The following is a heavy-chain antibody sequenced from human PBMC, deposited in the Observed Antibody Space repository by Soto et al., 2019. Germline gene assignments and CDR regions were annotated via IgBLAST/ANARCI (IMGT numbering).Heavy chain of an antibody. CDR2: IYYSGST. CDR3: ARERGDYYYGSGSYSDY. CDR1: GGSISSGDYY. D-gene: IGHD3-10*01. V-gene: IGHV4-30-4*01. Sequence: QVQLQESGPGLVKPSQTLSLTCTVSGGSISSGDYYWSWIRQPPGKGLEWIGYIYYSGSTYYNPSLKSRVTISVDTPKNQFSLKLSSVTAADTAVYYCARERGDYYYGSGSYSDYWGQGTLVTVSS. J-gene: IGHJ4*02.